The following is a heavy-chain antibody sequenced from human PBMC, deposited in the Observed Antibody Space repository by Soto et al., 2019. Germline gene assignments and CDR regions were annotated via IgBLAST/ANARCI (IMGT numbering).Heavy chain of an antibody. J-gene: IGHJ4*02. D-gene: IGHD4-17*01. CDR1: GVTVSNNF. CDR3: ARKVPVTPLGY. V-gene: IGHV3-66*01. CDR2: IYSGGGT. Sequence: EVQLVESGGDLVQPGGSLRLSCAASGVTVSNNFMSWVRQAPGKGLEWVSIIYSGGGTQYADSVKGRFTISRYNYKNTVYLQMNSLRVEDTAVYYCARKVPVTPLGYWGQGTLVTVSS.